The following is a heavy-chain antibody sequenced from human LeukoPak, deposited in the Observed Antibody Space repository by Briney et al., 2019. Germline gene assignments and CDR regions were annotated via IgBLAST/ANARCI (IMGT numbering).Heavy chain of an antibody. CDR2: IYCSGST. Sequence: SETLSLTCTVSGGSISSSSYYWGWIRQPPGKGLEWIGSIYCSGSTYYNPSLKSRASISLDTSKNQFSLNLNSVTAADTAVYYCARDNERRMTAAGTAAFDLWGRGTLIAVSS. CDR1: GGSISSSSYY. CDR3: ARDNERRMTAAGTAAFDL. J-gene: IGHJ2*01. D-gene: IGHD6-13*01. V-gene: IGHV4-39*07.